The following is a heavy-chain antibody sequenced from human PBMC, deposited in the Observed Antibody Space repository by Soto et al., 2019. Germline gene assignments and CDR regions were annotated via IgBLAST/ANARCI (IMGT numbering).Heavy chain of an antibody. CDR3: ARTYDGSGPNSGGYAFDI. CDR2: IYYSGST. CDR1: GGSISSGGYY. V-gene: IGHV4-61*08. D-gene: IGHD3-22*01. J-gene: IGHJ3*02. Sequence: SETLSLTCTVSGGSISSGGYYWSWIRQHPGKGLEWIGYIYYSGSTNYNPSLKSRVTISVDTSKNQFSLKLSSVTAADTAVYYCARTYDGSGPNSGGYAFDIWSQGTMVTVSS.